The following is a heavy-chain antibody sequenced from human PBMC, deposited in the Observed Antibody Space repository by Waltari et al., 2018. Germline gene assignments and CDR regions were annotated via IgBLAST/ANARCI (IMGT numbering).Heavy chain of an antibody. CDR3: AKDIYCSGGSCLFYGMDV. CDR2: IRGSGGST. V-gene: IGHV3-23*01. J-gene: IGHJ6*02. Sequence: EVQLLESGGGLVQPGGSLRLSCAASGFTFSSYAMSWFRQAPRKGLEWVSAIRGSGGSTYYADSVKGRFTISRDNSKNTLYLQMNSLRAEDTAVYYCAKDIYCSGGSCLFYGMDVWGQGTTVTVSS. D-gene: IGHD2-15*01. CDR1: GFTFSSYA.